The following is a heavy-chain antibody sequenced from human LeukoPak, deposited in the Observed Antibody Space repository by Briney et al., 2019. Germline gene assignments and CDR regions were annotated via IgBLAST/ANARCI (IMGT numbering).Heavy chain of an antibody. J-gene: IGHJ6*02. V-gene: IGHV5-51*01. CDR2: IYPGDSDT. CDR3: ARIIRESLRHLEPPVGMDV. CDR1: GYSFTSYW. D-gene: IGHD3-3*01. Sequence: GESLKISCKGSGYSFTSYWIGWVRQMPGKGLEWMGIIYPGDSDTRYSPSFQGQVTISADKSISTAYLQWSSLKASDTAMYYCARIIRESLRHLEPPVGMDVWGQGTTVTVSS.